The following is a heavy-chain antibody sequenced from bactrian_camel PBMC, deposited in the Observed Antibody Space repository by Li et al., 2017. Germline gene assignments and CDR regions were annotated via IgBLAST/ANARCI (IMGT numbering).Heavy chain of an antibody. CDR1: GFTSNGCA. J-gene: IGHJ6*01. V-gene: IGHV3S9*01. CDR3: VADHSGRWATRQTCRSFGW. CDR2: IRRDGTT. Sequence: HVQLVESGGGSALTGGSLTLSCTAPGFTSNGCAMDWHRRAAGNEREWVSSIRRDGTTGYAGSVKGRFTLSRDQAKDTVYLQMNSLKPEDTAVYFCVADHSGRWATRQTCRSFGWWGLGTQVTVS. D-gene: IGHD5*01.